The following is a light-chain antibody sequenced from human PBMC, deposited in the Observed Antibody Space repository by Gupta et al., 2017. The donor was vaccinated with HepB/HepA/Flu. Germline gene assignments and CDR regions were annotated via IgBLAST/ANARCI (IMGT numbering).Light chain of an antibody. J-gene: IGKJ4*01. CDR3: QQYSSWPLT. CDR2: VAF. CDR1: QSVARY. Sequence: ELVLTQSPATLSLSLGERATLSCRASQSVARYLAWYQQKPGLAPRLLIYVAFRRATGIPARFSGSGSGTDFILTIFSLEPEDFGVYFCQQYSSWPLTFGGGTKLEIK. V-gene: IGKV3-11*01.